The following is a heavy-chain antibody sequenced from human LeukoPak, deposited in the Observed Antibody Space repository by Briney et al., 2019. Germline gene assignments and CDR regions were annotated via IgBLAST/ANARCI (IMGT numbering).Heavy chain of an antibody. D-gene: IGHD2-2*01. CDR1: GFTFSSYW. CDR2: IKRDGSEK. J-gene: IGHJ3*02. V-gene: IGHV3-7*03. CDR3: AKEGDVVPAALDAFDI. Sequence: GGSLRLSCAASGFTFSSYWMSWVRQAPGKGLEWVANIKRDGSEKYYVDSVKGRFTISRDNAKNSLYLQMNSLRAEDTAVYYCAKEGDVVPAALDAFDIWGQGTMVTVSS.